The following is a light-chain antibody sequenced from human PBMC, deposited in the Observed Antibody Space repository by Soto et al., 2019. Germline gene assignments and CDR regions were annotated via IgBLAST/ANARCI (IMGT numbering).Light chain of an antibody. CDR2: DAS. CDR3: QQRTDWPLT. J-gene: IGKJ4*01. CDR1: QSVGSY. Sequence: ETVLTQSPATLSLSPGQRITLSCRASQSVGSYLAWYQQKPGHAPRLLIYDASNRATGIPARFSGSGSGTDFTLTITSLEPEDFAVYCCQQRTDWPLTFGGGTKLEI. V-gene: IGKV3-11*01.